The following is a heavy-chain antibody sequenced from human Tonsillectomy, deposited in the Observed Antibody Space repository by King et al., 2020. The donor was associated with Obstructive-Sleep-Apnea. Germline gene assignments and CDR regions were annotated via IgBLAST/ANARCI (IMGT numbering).Heavy chain of an antibody. D-gene: IGHD7-27*01. CDR2: ISISSNYI. V-gene: IGHV3-21*01. CDR1: GFTFSSYS. Sequence: QLVQSGGGLVKPGGSLRLSCAASGFTFSSYSMNWVRQAPGKGLEWVSSISISSNYIYYADSVKGRFTISRDNAKNSLYLQMNSLRAEDTAVYYCARVLGSTFDYWGQGTLVTVSS. CDR3: ARVLGSTFDY. J-gene: IGHJ4*02.